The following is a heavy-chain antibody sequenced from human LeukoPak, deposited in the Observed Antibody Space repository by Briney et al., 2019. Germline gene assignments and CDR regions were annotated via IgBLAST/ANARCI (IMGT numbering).Heavy chain of an antibody. CDR1: GYTFTSYG. D-gene: IGHD6-19*01. CDR3: ARGIVVAGHIFDY. V-gene: IGHV1-3*01. CDR2: INAGNGNT. Sequence: ASVKVSCKASGYTFTSYGISWVRQAPGQGLEWMGWINAGNGNTKYSQKFQGRVTITRDTSASTAYMELSSLRSEDTAVYYCARGIVVAGHIFDYWGQGTLVTVSS. J-gene: IGHJ4*02.